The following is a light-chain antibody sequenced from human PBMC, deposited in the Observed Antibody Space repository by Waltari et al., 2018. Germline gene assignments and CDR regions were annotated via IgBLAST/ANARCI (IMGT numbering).Light chain of an antibody. CDR2: DGS. Sequence: QSALTQPASVSGSPGQSITISCTCTSSDLGRHNSVSWYQQSPGGAPKVIISDGSPRPSGISNRFSGSKSGNTASLIISGLQADDEADYYCASYVNSTVPVLFGGGTRLTVL. CDR3: ASYVNSTVPVL. V-gene: IGLV2-14*03. CDR1: SSDLGRHNS. J-gene: IGLJ2*01.